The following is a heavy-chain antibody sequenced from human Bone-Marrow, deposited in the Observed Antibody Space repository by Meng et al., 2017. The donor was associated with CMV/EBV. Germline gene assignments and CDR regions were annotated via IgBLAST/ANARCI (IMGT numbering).Heavy chain of an antibody. CDR1: GFTFSGSA. J-gene: IGHJ6*02. V-gene: IGHV3-30*14. D-gene: IGHD4/OR15-4a*01. CDR3: ARDLSTSYFDNGVLNYYYYGMDV. Sequence: GESLKISCAASGFTFSGSAMHWVRQAPGKGLEWVAFIRYDGSNKFYADSVKGRFTISRDNSKNTLSLQMNSLRADDTAVYYCARDLSTSYFDNGVLNYYYYGMDVWGQGTTVTVSS. CDR2: IRYDGSNK.